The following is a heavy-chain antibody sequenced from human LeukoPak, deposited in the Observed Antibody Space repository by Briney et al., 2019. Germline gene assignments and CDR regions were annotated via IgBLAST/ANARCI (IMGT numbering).Heavy chain of an antibody. V-gene: IGHV4-59*01. J-gene: IGHJ4*02. CDR1: GGSISTYH. Sequence: SETLSLTCTVSGGSISTYHWSWIRQPPGKGPEWIAYVYYSGSTDYSPSLKDLATISVDTSMNQFSLSLSSVTAADTAIYYCARAVISFGGTIAKGFDCWGQGTLVTVSS. D-gene: IGHD3-16*02. CDR2: VYYSGST. CDR3: ARAVISFGGTIAKGFDC.